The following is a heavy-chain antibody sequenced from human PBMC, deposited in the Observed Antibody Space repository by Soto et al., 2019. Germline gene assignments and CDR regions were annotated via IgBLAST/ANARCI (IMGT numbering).Heavy chain of an antibody. J-gene: IGHJ6*02. Sequence: GGSLRLSCAASGFTVSSNYMSWVRQAPGKGLEWVSVIYSGGSTYYADSVKGRFTISRDNSKNTLYLQMNSLRAEDTAVYYCARATGLEDYYYGMDVWGQGTTGTVS. CDR1: GFTVSSNY. CDR2: IYSGGST. V-gene: IGHV3-53*01. CDR3: ARATGLEDYYYGMDV.